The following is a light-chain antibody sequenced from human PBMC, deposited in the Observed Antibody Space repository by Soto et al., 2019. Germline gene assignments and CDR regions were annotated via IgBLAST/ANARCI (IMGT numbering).Light chain of an antibody. CDR3: QQYGRAPLLYT. Sequence: EVVLTQSPGTLSLSPGERATLSCRASQIVASNYLDWSQQKPGQAPRLLIYVASTRAAGVPDRFSGSGSGTDFTLTIPRLEPDDCAVYYCQQYGRAPLLYTFGQGTKLGVK. V-gene: IGKV3-20*01. J-gene: IGKJ2*01. CDR2: VAS. CDR1: QIVASNY.